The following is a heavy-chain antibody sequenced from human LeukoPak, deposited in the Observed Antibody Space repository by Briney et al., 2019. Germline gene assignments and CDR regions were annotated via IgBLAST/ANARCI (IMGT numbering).Heavy chain of an antibody. D-gene: IGHD3-16*01. CDR1: GGSISSSSYY. Sequence: TSETLSLTYTVSGGSISSSSYYWGWIRQPPGKGLEWIGSIYYSGSTYYNPSLKSRVTISVDTSKNQFSLKLSSVTAADTAVYYCARHAVGLMRTLYGFDPWGQGTLVTVSS. CDR2: IYYSGST. V-gene: IGHV4-39*01. J-gene: IGHJ5*02. CDR3: ARHAVGLMRTLYGFDP.